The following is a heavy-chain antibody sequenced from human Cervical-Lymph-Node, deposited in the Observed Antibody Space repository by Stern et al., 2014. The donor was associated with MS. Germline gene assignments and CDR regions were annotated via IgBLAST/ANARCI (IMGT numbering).Heavy chain of an antibody. CDR2: LHGDDHET. J-gene: IGHJ5*02. CDR3: VRHSHCSPTRCYPSWFDP. CDR1: GYSFPSYW. Sequence: EVQLVESGAEVKKPGESLKISCKGSGYSFPSYWIGWVRQIPGKALEWMGVLHGDDHETRYSPSFQGQVTMSADKSTNVAFLQWTSLKSSDTAIYYCVRHSHCSPTRCYPSWFDPWGQGTLVIVSS. V-gene: IGHV5-51*01. D-gene: IGHD2-2*01.